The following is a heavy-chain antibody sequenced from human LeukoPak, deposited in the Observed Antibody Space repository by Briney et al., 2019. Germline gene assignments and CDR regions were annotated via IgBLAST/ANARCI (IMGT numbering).Heavy chain of an antibody. CDR3: ARGPIAAARYFQH. J-gene: IGHJ1*01. D-gene: IGHD6-13*01. CDR1: GASISRGNFH. Sequence: SEALSLTCTVSGASISRGNFHWGWIRQAPGKGLEWIGSIYHTGSTFYNPSLKSRLTISVDSSMNQFSLKMRFVTAADTAVYYCARGPIAAARYFQHWGQGTLVTVSS. V-gene: IGHV4-39*07. CDR2: IYHTGST.